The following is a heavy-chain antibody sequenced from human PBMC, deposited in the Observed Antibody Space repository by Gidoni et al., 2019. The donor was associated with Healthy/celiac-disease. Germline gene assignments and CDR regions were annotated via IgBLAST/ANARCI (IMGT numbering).Heavy chain of an antibody. CDR2: IIPIFGTA. CDR3: ARDGGSGGATPYYYYYGMDV. J-gene: IGHJ6*02. D-gene: IGHD3-16*01. V-gene: IGHV1-69*01. CDR1: GGTFSSYA. Sequence: QVQLVQSGAEVKKPGSSVKVSCKASGGTFSSYAISWVRQAPGQGLEWMGGIIPIFGTANYAQKVQGRVTITADESTSTAYMELSSLRSEDTAVYYCARDGGSGGATPYYYYYGMDVWGQGTTVTVSS.